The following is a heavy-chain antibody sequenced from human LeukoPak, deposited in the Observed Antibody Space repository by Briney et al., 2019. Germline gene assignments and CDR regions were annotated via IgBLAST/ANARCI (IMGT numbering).Heavy chain of an antibody. CDR3: ARDTKYQLLKRGKSYSFYYMDV. V-gene: IGHV4-59*11. Sequence: SETLSLTCTVSGGSISTHFWNWIRQPPGKRLEWIGYIDYSGDTNYSPSLKSRVSISIDMSRNQFSLKLTSVTAADTAVYYCARDTKYQLLKRGKSYSFYYMDVWGEGTTVTVSS. CDR2: IDYSGDT. J-gene: IGHJ6*03. CDR1: GGSISTHF. D-gene: IGHD2-2*01.